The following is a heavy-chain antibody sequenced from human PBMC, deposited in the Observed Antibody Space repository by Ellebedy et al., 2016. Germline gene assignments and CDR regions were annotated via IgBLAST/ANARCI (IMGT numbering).Heavy chain of an antibody. D-gene: IGHD6-19*01. CDR2: ISYDGSNK. J-gene: IGHJ6*02. V-gene: IGHV3-30*03. CDR3: ARDKQWLFSGMDV. CDR1: GFTFSSYG. Sequence: GESLKISCAASGFTFSSYGMHWVRQAPGKGLEWVAVISYDGSNKYYADSVKGRFTISRDNSKNTLYLQMNSLRAEDTAVYYCARDKQWLFSGMDVWGQGTTVTVSS.